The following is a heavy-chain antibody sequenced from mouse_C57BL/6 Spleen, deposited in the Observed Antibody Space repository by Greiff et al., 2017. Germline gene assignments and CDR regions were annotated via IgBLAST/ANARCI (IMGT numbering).Heavy chain of an antibody. CDR3: ADGYYPLSYAMDY. CDR2: IDPEDGET. J-gene: IGHJ4*01. Sequence: EVQLQQSGAELVKPGASVKLSCTASGFNITDYHMHWVKQSTEQGLEWIGRIDPEDGETKYAPKFQGKATMTAETSSNTAYLQLSSLTSEDSAVYYCADGYYPLSYAMDYWGQGTTVTVSS. V-gene: IGHV14-2*01. CDR1: GFNITDYH. D-gene: IGHD2-3*01.